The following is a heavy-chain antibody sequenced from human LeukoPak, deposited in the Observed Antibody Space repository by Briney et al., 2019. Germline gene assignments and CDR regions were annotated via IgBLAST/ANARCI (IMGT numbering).Heavy chain of an antibody. V-gene: IGHV4-38-2*02. D-gene: IGHD2-2*01. J-gene: IGHJ5*02. CDR1: GYSISNGYY. CDR2: TYHSGTS. Sequence: SETLSLTCTVSGYSISNGYYWGWIRRPPGKGLEWIGTTYHSGTSYYNPSLKSRVTISVDTSKNQFSLKLSSVTAADTAVYYCARGLLCSSTSCWFDPWGQGTLVTVSS. CDR3: ARGLLCSSTSCWFDP.